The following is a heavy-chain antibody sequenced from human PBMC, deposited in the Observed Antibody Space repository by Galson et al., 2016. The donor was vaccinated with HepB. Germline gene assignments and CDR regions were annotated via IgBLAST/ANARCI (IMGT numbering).Heavy chain of an antibody. Sequence: SLRLSCAASEFTFSGYSMNWVRQAPGKGLEWVAKIEHDGSGTYYVDSVKGRFTISRDNAENSLYLQMNSLRAEDTAVYYCARDNWGIDYLGQGTLVTVSS. CDR3: ARDNWGIDY. V-gene: IGHV3-7*03. J-gene: IGHJ4*02. CDR2: IEHDGSGT. CDR1: EFTFSGYS. D-gene: IGHD7-27*01.